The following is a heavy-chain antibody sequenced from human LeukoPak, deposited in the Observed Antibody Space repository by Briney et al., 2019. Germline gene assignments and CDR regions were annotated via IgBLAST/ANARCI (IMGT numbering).Heavy chain of an antibody. CDR3: ARDSGYGFNI. D-gene: IGHD3-22*01. V-gene: IGHV3-48*02. CDR2: IRTSSHI. J-gene: IGHJ3*02. Sequence: PGGSLRLSCAASGFSFSSYSMNWGRQAPGKGLEWVSYIRTSSHIYYAASVKGRFTISRDNAKNSLYLQMNSLRDEDTAVYYCARDSGYGFNIWGQGTKVTVSS. CDR1: GFSFSSYS.